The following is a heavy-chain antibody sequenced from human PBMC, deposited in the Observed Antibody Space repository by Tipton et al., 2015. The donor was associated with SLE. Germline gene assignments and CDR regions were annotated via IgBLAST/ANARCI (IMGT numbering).Heavy chain of an antibody. J-gene: IGHJ3*02. Sequence: QSGPEVKKPGASVKVSCKTSGYPFTSYAMNWVRQAPGQGLEWMGWINTNSGTPSYAQGFTGRFVFSLDTSVNTANLDISSLKAEDTAVYYCARGARKGYDFWSGYSDAFGIWGQGTMVTVSS. CDR2: INTNSGTP. CDR1: GYPFTSYA. D-gene: IGHD3-3*01. V-gene: IGHV7-4-1*02. CDR3: ARGARKGYDFWSGYSDAFGI.